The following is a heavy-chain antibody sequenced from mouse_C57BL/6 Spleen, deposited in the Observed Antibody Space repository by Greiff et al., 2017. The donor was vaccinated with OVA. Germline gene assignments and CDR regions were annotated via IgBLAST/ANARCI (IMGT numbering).Heavy chain of an antibody. CDR1: GFTFSDYG. CDR3: AIDSSGPRAY. V-gene: IGHV5-17*01. D-gene: IGHD3-2*02. CDR2: ISRGSSTI. J-gene: IGHJ3*01. Sequence: EVQRVESGGGLVKPGGSLKLSCAASGFTFSDYGMHWVRQAPEKGLEWVAYISRGSSTIYYADTVKGRFTISRDNAKNTLFLQMTSLRSEDTAMYYCAIDSSGPRAYWGQGTLVTVSA.